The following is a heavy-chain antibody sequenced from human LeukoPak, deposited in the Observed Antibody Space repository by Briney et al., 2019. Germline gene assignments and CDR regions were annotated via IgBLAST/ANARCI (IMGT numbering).Heavy chain of an antibody. Sequence: GGSLRLSCAASGFTFSSYGTSWVRQAPGKGLRWVSVIIGSGSSTYYADSVKGRFTISRDNARNPLYLQMNSLRAKDTAVYYWAKADFLEWINGYYSYYRMDVWGEGTTVTVSS. J-gene: IGHJ6*04. V-gene: IGHV3-23*01. CDR2: IIGSGSST. CDR1: GFTFSSYG. CDR3: AKADFLEWINGYYSYYRMDV. D-gene: IGHD3-3*01.